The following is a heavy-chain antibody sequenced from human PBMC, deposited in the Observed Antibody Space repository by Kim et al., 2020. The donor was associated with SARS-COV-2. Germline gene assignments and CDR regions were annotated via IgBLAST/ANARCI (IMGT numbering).Heavy chain of an antibody. Sequence: ASVKVSCKASGYTFTGYYMHWVRQAPGQGLEWMGWINPNSGGTNYAQKFQGRVTMTRDTSISTAYMELSRLRSDDTAVYYCAREEVPAVSAYSSSRNDAFDIWGQGTMVTVSS. J-gene: IGHJ3*02. CDR1: GYTFTGYY. CDR3: AREEVPAVSAYSSSRNDAFDI. V-gene: IGHV1-2*02. D-gene: IGHD6-6*01. CDR2: INPNSGGT.